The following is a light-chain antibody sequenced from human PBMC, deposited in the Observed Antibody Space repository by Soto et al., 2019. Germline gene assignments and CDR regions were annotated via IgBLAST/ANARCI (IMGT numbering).Light chain of an antibody. CDR1: SGHSSYA. J-gene: IGLJ3*02. V-gene: IGLV4-69*01. Sequence: QLVPTQSPSASASLGASVKLTCTLDSGHSSYAIAWHQQQPEKGPRFLMKVNSDGSHNKGDGIPDRFSGSSSGAERYLTISSLQSEDEADYYCQTWGTGFRVFGGGTKLTVL. CDR2: VNSDGSH. CDR3: QTWGTGFRV.